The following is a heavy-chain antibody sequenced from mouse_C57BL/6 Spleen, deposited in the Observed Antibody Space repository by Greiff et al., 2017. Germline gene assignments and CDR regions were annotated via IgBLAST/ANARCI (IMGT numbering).Heavy chain of an antibody. CDR1: GFTFSDYY. V-gene: IGHV5-12*01. CDR2: ISNGGGST. Sequence: EVQLVESGGGLVQPGGSLKLSCAASGFTFSDYYMYWVRQTPEKRLEWVAYISNGGGSTYYPDTVKGRFTISRDNAKNTLYLQMSRLKAEDTAMYYWARRVAGTGYAMDYWGQGTSVTVSS. J-gene: IGHJ4*01. D-gene: IGHD4-1*01. CDR3: ARRVAGTGYAMDY.